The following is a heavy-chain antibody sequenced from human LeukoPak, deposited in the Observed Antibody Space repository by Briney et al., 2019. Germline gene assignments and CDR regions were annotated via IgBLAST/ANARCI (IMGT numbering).Heavy chain of an antibody. CDR3: ARAPAVVGTIAEYFQH. D-gene: IGHD6-19*01. V-gene: IGHV3-7*01. Sequence: TGGSLRLSCAASGFTFSSYWMSWVRQAPGKGLEWVANIKQDGSEKYYVDSVKGRFTISRDNAKNSLYLQMNSLRAEDTAVYYCARAPAVVGTIAEYFQHWGQGTLVTVSS. CDR1: GFTFSSYW. J-gene: IGHJ1*01. CDR2: IKQDGSEK.